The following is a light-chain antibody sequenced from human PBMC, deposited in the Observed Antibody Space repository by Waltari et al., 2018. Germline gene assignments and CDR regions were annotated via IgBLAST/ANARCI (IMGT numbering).Light chain of an antibody. CDR3: QTWGTGIFWT. CDR2: LNSYGSY. Sequence: QVSLTQSPSASASLGASVKLTCTLNSAHSHFAIACHQRQPEKGPRFLMTLNSYGSYIKGDGIPDRISGSSSGAERYLIISSLQFEDEADYYCQTWGTGIFWTFGGGTKLTVL. V-gene: IGLV4-69*02. J-gene: IGLJ2*01. CDR1: SAHSHFA.